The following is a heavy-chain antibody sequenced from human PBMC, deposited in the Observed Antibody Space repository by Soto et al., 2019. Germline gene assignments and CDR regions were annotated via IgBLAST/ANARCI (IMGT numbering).Heavy chain of an antibody. CDR1: GGTFGSYA. Sequence: QVQLVQSGAEVKKPGSSVKVSCKASGGTFGSYAISWVRQAPGQGLEWMGGIIPIPGTANYAQKFQGRVTIAADESTSTAYMELSSLRSEDTAVYYCARSQGSSTSLEIYYYYYYGMDVWGQGTTVPSP. D-gene: IGHD2-2*01. CDR2: IIPIPGTA. CDR3: ARSQGSSTSLEIYYYYYYGMDV. V-gene: IGHV1-69*01. J-gene: IGHJ6*02.